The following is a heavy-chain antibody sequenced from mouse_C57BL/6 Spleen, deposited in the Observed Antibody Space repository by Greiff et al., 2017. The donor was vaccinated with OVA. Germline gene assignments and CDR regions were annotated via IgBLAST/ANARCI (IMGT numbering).Heavy chain of an antibody. D-gene: IGHD2-4*01. CDR2: ISGGGGNT. CDR3: ARRGDYDWFAY. CDR1: GFTFSSYT. V-gene: IGHV5-9*01. J-gene: IGHJ3*01. Sequence: EVQLVESGGGLVKPGGSLKLSCAASGFTFSSYTMSWVRQTPEKRLEWVATISGGGGNTYYPDSVKGRFTISRDNAKNTLYLQMSSLRSEDTALYYCARRGDYDWFAYWGQGDSGHCLC.